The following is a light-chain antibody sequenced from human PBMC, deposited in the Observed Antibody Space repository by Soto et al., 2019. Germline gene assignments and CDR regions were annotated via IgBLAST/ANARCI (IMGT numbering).Light chain of an antibody. J-gene: IGKJ5*01. Sequence: DIQMTQSPSSLSASVGDRVTITCRASQSIGKYLYWYQQKPGNAPKFLIYGASTLQSGVPPRFSGSGAGTDFTLTVSSLQAEDVANYYCQHSYASPCTFGQGTRLEIK. CDR2: GAS. CDR3: QHSYASPCT. CDR1: QSIGKY. V-gene: IGKV1-39*01.